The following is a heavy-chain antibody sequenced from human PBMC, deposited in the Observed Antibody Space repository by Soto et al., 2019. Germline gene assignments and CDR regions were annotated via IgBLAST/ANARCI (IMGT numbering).Heavy chain of an antibody. CDR3: ARVYCSGGSCYSIDY. J-gene: IGHJ4*02. V-gene: IGHV4-59*08. D-gene: IGHD2-15*01. Sequence: SETLSLTCTVSGGSISCYDGSWIRKPPGKGQERIGHIYYSGSTSYNHSIKSPVTISTDTTNNQFSLKLNSMTAVVTAVYFFARVYCSGGSCYSIDYWGEGTLVTVSS. CDR1: GGSISCYD. CDR2: IYYSGST.